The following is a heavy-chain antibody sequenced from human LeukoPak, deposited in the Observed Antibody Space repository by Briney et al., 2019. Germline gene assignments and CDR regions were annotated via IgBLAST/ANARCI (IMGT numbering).Heavy chain of an antibody. CDR2: IYHSGST. CDR1: GGSISSGGYS. V-gene: IGHV4-30-2*02. Sequence: PSQTLSLTCAVSGGSISSGGYSWSWIRQPPGKGLEWIGYIYHSGSTYYNPSLKSRVTISVDRSKNQFSLKLSSVTAADTAMYYCARGLQYYYFDYWGQGTLVTVSS. J-gene: IGHJ4*02. D-gene: IGHD4-11*01. CDR3: ARGLQYYYFDY.